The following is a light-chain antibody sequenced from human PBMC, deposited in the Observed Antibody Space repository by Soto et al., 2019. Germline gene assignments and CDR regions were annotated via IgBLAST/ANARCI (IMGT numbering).Light chain of an antibody. V-gene: IGKV3-11*01. CDR3: QQRASWPLT. CDR2: DAS. J-gene: IGKJ4*01. CDR1: QYIVGY. Sequence: EVVLTQSPATLSLSPGERATLSCRASQYIVGYVAWYQVRPGQGPRLLIFDASSRATGIPDRVSGSGSGTDFTLPISRLEPEDYAVYYCQQRASWPLTFGGGTNVEIK.